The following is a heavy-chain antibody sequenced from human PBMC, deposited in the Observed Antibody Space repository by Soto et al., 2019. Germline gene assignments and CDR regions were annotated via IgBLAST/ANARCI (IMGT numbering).Heavy chain of an antibody. CDR2: IYHGGST. V-gene: IGHV4-38-2*02. J-gene: IGHJ6*02. CDR3: ARGYTLDV. CDR1: GYSISSGYY. D-gene: IGHD1-26*01. Sequence: SETLSLTCTVSGYSISSGYYWGWSRQPPGKGLEWIGSIYHGGSTYYNPSLKSRVTISVDTSKNQFSLKLSSVTAADTAVYYCARGYTLDVWGQGTTVTVSS.